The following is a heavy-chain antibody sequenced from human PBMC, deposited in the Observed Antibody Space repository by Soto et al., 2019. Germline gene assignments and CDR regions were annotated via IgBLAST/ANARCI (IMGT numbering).Heavy chain of an antibody. V-gene: IGHV1-18*01. Sequence: QVRLVQSGAEGKKPGASVKVSCKASGYTYINYGISWVRQAPGHGLEWVGWISSYNGDTKYAQKVQDRVTMSTDTSTTTAYMELRSLTSEDTAVYYCARGSRGSGSHSFDCWGQGTLVTVSS. CDR1: GYTYINYG. D-gene: IGHD1-26*01. J-gene: IGHJ4*02. CDR3: ARGSRGSGSHSFDC. CDR2: ISSYNGDT.